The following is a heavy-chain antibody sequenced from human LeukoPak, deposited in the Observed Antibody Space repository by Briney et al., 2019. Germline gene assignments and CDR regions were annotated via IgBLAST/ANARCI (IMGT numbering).Heavy chain of an antibody. V-gene: IGHV3-20*04. Sequence: PGGSLRLSCAASGFTFDDYGMSWVRQAPGKGLEWVSGINWNGGSTGYADSVKGRFTISRDNAKYSLYLQMNSLRAEDTALYYCARDRNPFVVVPAAIAFDYWGQGTLVTVSS. CDR2: INWNGGST. CDR1: GFTFDDYG. CDR3: ARDRNPFVVVPAAIAFDY. J-gene: IGHJ4*02. D-gene: IGHD2-2*01.